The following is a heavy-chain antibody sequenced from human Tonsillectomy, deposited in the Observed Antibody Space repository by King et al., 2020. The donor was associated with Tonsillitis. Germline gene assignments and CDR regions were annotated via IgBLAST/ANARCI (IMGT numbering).Heavy chain of an antibody. D-gene: IGHD6-19*01. CDR2: IRGSGGRA. CDR3: AAGGWLYYFDY. CDR1: GLTFSSYA. V-gene: IGHV3-23*04. Sequence: VQLVESGGGLVQPGGSLRLSCGASGLTFSSYAMTWVRQAPGKGLEWVSSIRGSGGRAYYADSVKGRFTISRENSKNTLFLQINSLRAQDTAVYYCAAGGWLYYFDYWGQGTLVTVSS. J-gene: IGHJ4*02.